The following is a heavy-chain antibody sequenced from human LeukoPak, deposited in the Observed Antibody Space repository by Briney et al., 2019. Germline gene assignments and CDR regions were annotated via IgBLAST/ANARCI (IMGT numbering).Heavy chain of an antibody. J-gene: IGHJ4*02. V-gene: IGHV3-30*18. D-gene: IGHD1-7*01. CDR3: AKDKGLELEEDYFDY. Sequence: GRSLRLSCAASGFTFSSYGMHWVHQAPGKGLEWVAVISYDGSNKYYADSVKGRFTISRDNSKNTLYLQMNSLRAEDTAVYYCAKDKGLELEEDYFDYWGQGTLVTVSS. CDR2: ISYDGSNK. CDR1: GFTFSSYG.